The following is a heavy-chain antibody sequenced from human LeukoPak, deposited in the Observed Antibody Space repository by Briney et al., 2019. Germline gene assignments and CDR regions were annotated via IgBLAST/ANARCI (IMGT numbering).Heavy chain of an antibody. D-gene: IGHD5-18*01. CDR1: GFTFSDYY. V-gene: IGHV3-11*01. J-gene: IGHJ4*02. CDR2: ISSSGSTI. Sequence: PGGSLRLSCAASGFTFSDYYMSWIRQAPGKGLEWVSYISSSGSTIYYADSVKGRFTISRDNAKNSLYLQMNSLRAEDTAVYYCARASDTAMVIFDYWGQGTLVTVSS. CDR3: ARASDTAMVIFDY.